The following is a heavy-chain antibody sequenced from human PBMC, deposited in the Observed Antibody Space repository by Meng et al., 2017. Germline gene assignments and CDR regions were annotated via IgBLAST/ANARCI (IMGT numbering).Heavy chain of an antibody. CDR3: AIYDILTGYHRDY. CDR1: GYTFTSYA. D-gene: IGHD3-9*01. V-gene: IGHV1-18*01. CDR2: ISAYNGNT. Sequence: QVELVQYGSELKKPGASVKVSWKASGYTFTSYAMNWVRQAPGQGLEWMGWISAYNGNTNYAQKLQGRVTMTTDTSTSTAYMELRSLRSDDTAVYYCAIYDILTGYHRDYWGQGTLVTVSS. J-gene: IGHJ4*02.